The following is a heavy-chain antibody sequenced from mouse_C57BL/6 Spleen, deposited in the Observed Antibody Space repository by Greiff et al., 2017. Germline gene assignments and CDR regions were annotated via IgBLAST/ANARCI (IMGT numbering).Heavy chain of an antibody. CDR1: GFTFRSYA. CDR3: TREDYDGDYYAMDY. Sequence: EVKLMESGEGLVKPGGSLKLSCAASGFTFRSYAMSWVRQTPETRLEWVAYISSGGDYIYYADTVKGRFTISRDNARNTLYLQMSSLKSEDTAMYYCTREDYDGDYYAMDYWGQGTSVTVSS. CDR2: ISSGGDYI. V-gene: IGHV5-9-1*02. D-gene: IGHD2-4*01. J-gene: IGHJ4*01.